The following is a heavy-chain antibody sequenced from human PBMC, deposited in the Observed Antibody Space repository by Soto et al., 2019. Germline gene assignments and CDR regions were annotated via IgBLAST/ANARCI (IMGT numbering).Heavy chain of an antibody. CDR1: GGTFSSYT. J-gene: IGHJ3*02. V-gene: IGHV1-69*04. CDR2: IIPILGIA. Sequence: SVKVSCKASGGTFSSYTISWVRQAPGQGLEWMGRIIPILGIANYAQKFQGRVTITADKSTSTAYMELGSLRSEDTAVYYCARDVGPYCGGDCYRTAFDIWGQGTMVTVSS. CDR3: ARDVGPYCGGDCYRTAFDI. D-gene: IGHD2-21*01.